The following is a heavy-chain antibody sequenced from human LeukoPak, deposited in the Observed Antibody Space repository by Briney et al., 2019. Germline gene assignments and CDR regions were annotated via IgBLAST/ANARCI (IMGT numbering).Heavy chain of an antibody. CDR2: IYTGGIT. Sequence: PGGSLRLSCAASGLTVSSNHMAWARQAPGKGLEWVSVIYTGGITYYADSVQGRFTISRDNSKNTLYLQMNSLRVEDTALYYCARDHAAAGGGLDYWGQGTQVIVSS. J-gene: IGHJ4*02. CDR1: GLTVSSNH. V-gene: IGHV3-53*01. CDR3: ARDHAAAGGGLDY. D-gene: IGHD6-13*01.